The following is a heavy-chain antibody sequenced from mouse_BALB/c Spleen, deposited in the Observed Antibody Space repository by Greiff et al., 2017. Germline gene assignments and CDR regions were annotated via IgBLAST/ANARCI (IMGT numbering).Heavy chain of an antibody. CDR3: ARNPQYGNYEVDY. D-gene: IGHD2-10*02. J-gene: IGHJ4*01. CDR1: GFSLTSYG. Sequence: QVQLKESGPGLVQPSQSLSITCTVSGFSLTSYGVHWVRQSPGKGLEWLGVIWSGGSTDYNAAFISRLSISKDNSKSQVFFKMNSLQANDTAIYYCARNPQYGNYEVDYWGQGTSVTVSS. CDR2: IWSGGST. V-gene: IGHV2-2*02.